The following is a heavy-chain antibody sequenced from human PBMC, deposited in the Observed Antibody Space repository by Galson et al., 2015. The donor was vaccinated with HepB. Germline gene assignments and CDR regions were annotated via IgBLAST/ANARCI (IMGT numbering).Heavy chain of an antibody. D-gene: IGHD3-22*01. Sequence: SLRLSCAASGFTLDTYDMTWVRQAPGMGLDWVSSISGNDGRTYYADSAKGRFTISRDVSKNTLSLQMHSLRADDTAVYYCARVGGAYYYDISGALLDFWGQGTLVSVSA. CDR2: ISGNDGRT. J-gene: IGHJ4*02. CDR1: GFTLDTYD. V-gene: IGHV3-23*01. CDR3: ARVGGAYYYDISGALLDF.